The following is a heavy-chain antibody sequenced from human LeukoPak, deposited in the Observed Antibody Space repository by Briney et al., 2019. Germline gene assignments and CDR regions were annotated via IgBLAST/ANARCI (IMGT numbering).Heavy chain of an antibody. Sequence: SEALSLTCTVSGGSIGSDSYYWGWIRQPAGKGLEWIGRIYTSGSTNYNPSLKSRVTISVDTSKNQFSLKLSSVTAADTAIYYCARDEETTVVTPHWAFDIWGQGTMVTVSS. V-gene: IGHV4-61*02. CDR1: GGSIGSDSYY. J-gene: IGHJ3*02. CDR2: IYTSGST. CDR3: ARDEETTVVTPHWAFDI. D-gene: IGHD4-23*01.